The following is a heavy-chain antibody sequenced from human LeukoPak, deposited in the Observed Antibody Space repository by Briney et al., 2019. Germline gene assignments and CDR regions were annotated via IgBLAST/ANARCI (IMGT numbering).Heavy chain of an antibody. D-gene: IGHD6-13*01. V-gene: IGHV3-21*01. CDR1: GFTFSTYS. CDR3: AREASYSSSWATFDY. J-gene: IGHJ4*02. CDR2: ISSSNGNR. Sequence: GGSLRLSCAASGFTFSTYSMNWVRQAPGKGLEWVSSISSSNGNRFYADSVKGRFTISRDNAKKSLYLQMNSLRAEDTGVYYCAREASYSSSWATFDYWGQGTLVTVSS.